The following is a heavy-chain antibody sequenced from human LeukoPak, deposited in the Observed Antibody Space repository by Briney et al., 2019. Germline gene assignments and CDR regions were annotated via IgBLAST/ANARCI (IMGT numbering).Heavy chain of an antibody. Sequence: SETLSLTCTVSGGSISSSSYYWGWIRQPPGKGLEWIGSIYYSGSTYYNPSLKSRVTISVDTSKNQFSLKLSSVTAADTAVYYCARELYVAVAGTAPNWFDPWGQGTLVTVSS. J-gene: IGHJ5*02. V-gene: IGHV4-39*07. CDR3: ARELYVAVAGTAPNWFDP. D-gene: IGHD6-19*01. CDR1: GGSISSSSYY. CDR2: IYYSGST.